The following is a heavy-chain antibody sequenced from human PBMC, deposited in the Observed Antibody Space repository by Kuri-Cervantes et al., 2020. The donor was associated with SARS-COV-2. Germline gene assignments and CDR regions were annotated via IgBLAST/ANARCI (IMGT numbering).Heavy chain of an antibody. CDR2: ISAYNGNT. D-gene: IGHD3-10*01. CDR3: ARERGGYYGSVRRGYYYYGMDV. Sequence: GGSLRLTCKASGYTFTSYGISWVRQAPGQGLEWMGWISAYNGNTNYAQKLQGRVTMTPDTYTSTAYMVLRSLRSDDTAVYCCARERGGYYGSVRRGYYYYGMDVWGQGTTVPSP. V-gene: IGHV1-18*01. CDR1: GYTFTSYG. J-gene: IGHJ6*02.